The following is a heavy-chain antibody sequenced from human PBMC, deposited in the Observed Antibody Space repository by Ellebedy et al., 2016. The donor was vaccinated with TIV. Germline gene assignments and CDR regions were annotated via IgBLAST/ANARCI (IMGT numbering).Heavy chain of an antibody. J-gene: IGHJ5*02. D-gene: IGHD1-26*01. CDR1: GYTFTSYA. V-gene: IGHV7-4-1*02. CDR2: INTNTGNP. Sequence: AASVKVSCKASGYTFTSYAMNWVRQAPGQGLEWMGWINTNTGNPTYAQGFTGRFVFSLDTSVSTAYLQISSLTAEDTAVYYCARSLRGSYYGDWFDPWGQGTLVTVSS. CDR3: ARSLRGSYYGDWFDP.